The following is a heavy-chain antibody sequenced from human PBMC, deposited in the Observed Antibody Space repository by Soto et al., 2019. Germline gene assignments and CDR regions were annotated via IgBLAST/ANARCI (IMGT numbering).Heavy chain of an antibody. CDR2: ISGSGGST. V-gene: IGHV3-23*01. J-gene: IGHJ6*03. D-gene: IGHD2-8*01. CDR3: AKVNRLIHPQNSQKQNNYYYYYMDV. Sequence: GGSLRLSCAASGFTFSSYAMSWVRQAPGKGLEWVSAISGSGGSTYYADSVKGRFTISRDNSKNTLYLQMNSLRAEDTAVYYCAKVNRLIHPQNSQKQNNYYYYYMDVWGKGTTVTVSS. CDR1: GFTFSSYA.